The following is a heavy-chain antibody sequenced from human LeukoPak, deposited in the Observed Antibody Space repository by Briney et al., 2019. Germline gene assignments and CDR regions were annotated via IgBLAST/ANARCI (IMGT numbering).Heavy chain of an antibody. V-gene: IGHV3-7*01. J-gene: IGHJ6*02. Sequence: GGSLRLSCAASGFTFSSYWMSWVRQAPGKGLEWVANIKQDGSEKYYADSVKGRFTISRDNSKNTLYLQMNSLRAEDTAVYYCARDLSEPLLSYPHYGMDVWGQGTTVTVSS. D-gene: IGHD1-14*01. CDR2: IKQDGSEK. CDR1: GFTFSSYW. CDR3: ARDLSEPLLSYPHYGMDV.